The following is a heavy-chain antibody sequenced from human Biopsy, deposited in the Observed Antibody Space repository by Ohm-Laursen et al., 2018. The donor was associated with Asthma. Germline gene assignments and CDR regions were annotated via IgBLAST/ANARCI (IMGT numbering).Heavy chain of an antibody. CDR3: AKRRGYSGHDNDY. CDR1: GFTFSSYG. J-gene: IGHJ4*02. CDR2: ISYDGNHK. D-gene: IGHD5-12*01. Sequence: SLRLSCAASGFTFSSYGMDWVRQAPGKGLEWVAVISYDGNHKFYEDSVKGRFTISRDNSKNTLYPQMNSLRTEDTAVYYCAKRRGYSGHDNDYWGQGTLVIVSS. V-gene: IGHV3-30*18.